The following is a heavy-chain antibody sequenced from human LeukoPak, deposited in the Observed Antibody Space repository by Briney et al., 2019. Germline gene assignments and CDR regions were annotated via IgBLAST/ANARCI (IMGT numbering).Heavy chain of an antibody. D-gene: IGHD3-3*01. CDR2: ISAYNGNT. CDR3: ARARGGITIFGVVTDYSFDY. CDR1: GYTFTSYG. Sequence: GSVKVSCKASGYTFTSYGISWVRQAPGQGLEWMGWISAYNGNTNYAQKVQGRVTLTTDTTTSTAYMELRSLRSDETAVYYCARARGGITIFGVVTDYSFDYWGQRTLVTVSS. V-gene: IGHV1-18*01. J-gene: IGHJ4*02.